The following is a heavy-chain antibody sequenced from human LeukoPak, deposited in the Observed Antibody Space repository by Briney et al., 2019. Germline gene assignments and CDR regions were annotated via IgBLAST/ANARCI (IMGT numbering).Heavy chain of an antibody. CDR1: GFTFSDYY. D-gene: IGHD6-19*01. V-gene: IGHV3-11*04. J-gene: IGHJ4*02. CDR2: ISSSGSTI. Sequence: GGSLRLSCAASGFTFSDYYMSWIRQAPGKGLEWVSYISSSGSTIYYADSVKGRYTISRDNAKNSLYLQMNSLRAEDTAVYYCARDGVTYSSGWYTEFDYWGQGTLVTVSS. CDR3: ARDGVTYSSGWYTEFDY.